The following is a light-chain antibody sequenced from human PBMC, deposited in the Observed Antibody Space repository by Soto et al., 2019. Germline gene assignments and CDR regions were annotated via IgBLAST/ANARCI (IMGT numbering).Light chain of an antibody. Sequence: DVQLTQSPSFLSASVGDRVTINFRASQGISSYLAWYQQKPGKAPKLLIYAASTLQSGVPSRFSGSGSGTEFTLTISSLQPEDFATYYCQQLNSYPLTFGQGARLEIK. CDR3: QQLNSYPLT. J-gene: IGKJ5*01. CDR1: QGISSY. V-gene: IGKV1-9*01. CDR2: AAS.